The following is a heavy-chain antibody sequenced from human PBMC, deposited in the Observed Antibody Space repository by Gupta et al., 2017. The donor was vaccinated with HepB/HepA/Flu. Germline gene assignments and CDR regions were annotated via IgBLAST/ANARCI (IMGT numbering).Heavy chain of an antibody. D-gene: IGHD3-22*01. CDR3: TTPGVGLNSSLYFDY. Sequence: VGRIKSKTDGGTTEYAAPVKGRFTISRDDSKNTLYLQMNSLKTDDTAVYYCTTPGVGLNSSLYFDYWRQGALVTVAS. J-gene: IGHJ4*02. CDR2: IKSKTDGGTT. V-gene: IGHV3-15*01.